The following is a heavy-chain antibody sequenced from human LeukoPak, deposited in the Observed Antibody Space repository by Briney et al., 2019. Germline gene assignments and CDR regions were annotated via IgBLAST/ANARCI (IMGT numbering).Heavy chain of an antibody. Sequence: GGSLRLSCEASGFTFSSNAMTWVRQAPGKGLECGSAITGGGDTTYYADSVKGRFTISRDNSRNTLYLQMITLRAEDTALYYCAKAFGSSGYYQLPIDFWGQGTLVTVSS. D-gene: IGHD3-22*01. CDR1: GFTFSSNA. CDR3: AKAFGSSGYYQLPIDF. V-gene: IGHV3-23*01. CDR2: ITGGGDTT. J-gene: IGHJ4*02.